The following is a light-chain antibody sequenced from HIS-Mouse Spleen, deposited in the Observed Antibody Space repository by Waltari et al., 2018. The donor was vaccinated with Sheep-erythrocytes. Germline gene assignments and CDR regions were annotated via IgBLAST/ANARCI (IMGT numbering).Light chain of an antibody. V-gene: IGLV1-47*01. CDR3: AAWDDSLSGNWV. CDR2: RNN. CDR1: SSNIGSNY. Sequence: QSVLTQPPSASGTPGQRVTISCSGSSSNIGSNYVYWYQQRPGTAPKLLIYRNNQRPSGVPERFSGSKSGTSASLAISGLRSEDEADYYCAAWDDSLSGNWVFGGGTKLTVL. J-gene: IGLJ3*02.